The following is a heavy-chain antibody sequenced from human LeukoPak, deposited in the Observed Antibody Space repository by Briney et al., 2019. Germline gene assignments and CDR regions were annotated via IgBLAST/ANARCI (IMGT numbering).Heavy chain of an antibody. CDR2: LSYDGNSE. V-gene: IGHV3-30-3*01. CDR3: ARDRHQFVDSTWQYYFDY. D-gene: IGHD2-21*01. Sequence: PGGSLRLSCAASGFTFSSYSMHWVRQVPDRGLEWVAFLSYDGNSEYYADSMKGRFSISRDNSKNTLYLQMNSLRPEDTAVYYCARDRHQFVDSTWQYYFDYWGQGILVTVSS. J-gene: IGHJ4*02. CDR1: GFTFSSYS.